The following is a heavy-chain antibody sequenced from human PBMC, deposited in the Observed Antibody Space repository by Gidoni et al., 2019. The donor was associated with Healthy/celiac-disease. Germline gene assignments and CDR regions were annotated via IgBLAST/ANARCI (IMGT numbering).Heavy chain of an antibody. J-gene: IGHJ5*02. CDR3: ASDLGGRRVGPVSVNWFDP. V-gene: IGHV4-59*12. D-gene: IGHD3-16*01. CDR1: GSHISSYD. CDR2: IYYSGST. Sequence: QGQLQESGPGLVKPSETLSLTCTVSGSHISSYDWSWTRTPPGKGLECIGYIYYSGSTNYHPARKSRVTISVDTAKTQFSLKLSSVTAADTAVYYCASDLGGRRVGPVSVNWFDPWGQGTLVTVSS.